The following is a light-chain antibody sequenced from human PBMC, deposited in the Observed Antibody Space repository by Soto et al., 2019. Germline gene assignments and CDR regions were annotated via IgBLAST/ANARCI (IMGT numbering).Light chain of an antibody. J-gene: IGKJ1*01. CDR1: QSVCSN. CDR3: QHYKNWPPRT. CDR2: GAS. V-gene: IGKV3-15*01. Sequence: EIVRTLSPATLSVSPGVRATIGCRASQSVCSNLAWYQQKPGQAPRLLIYGASTRATGIPARCSGSGSGTEFSLTLSSRQSDEFTVYYWQHYKNWPPRTFGQGTKVEI.